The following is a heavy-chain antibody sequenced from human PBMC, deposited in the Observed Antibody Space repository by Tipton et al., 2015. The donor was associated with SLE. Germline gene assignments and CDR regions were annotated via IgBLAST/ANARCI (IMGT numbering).Heavy chain of an antibody. V-gene: IGHV3-11*06. CDR1: GIAFSDSY. CDR2: ISSTSSYK. CDR3: ARKGNTSPGAFDI. Sequence: SLRLSCAASGIAFSDSYLTWIRQAPGKGLEFVSYISSTSSYKNYADSVRGRFAISRDNAQNSLFLQMNSLRDEDTAVYYCARKGNTSPGAFDIWGQGTVVIVSS. J-gene: IGHJ3*02.